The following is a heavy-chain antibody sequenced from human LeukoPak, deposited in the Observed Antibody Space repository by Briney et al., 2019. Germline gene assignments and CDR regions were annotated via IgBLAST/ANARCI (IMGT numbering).Heavy chain of an antibody. CDR3: TRDMRGAAAADDAFDI. Sequence: GASVKVSCKASGYTFGSCDINWVRQATGQGLEWIGWMNPNSGDTGYAQNFQGRVTFTRDTSISTAYMELSSLRSEDTAVYYCTRDMRGAAAADDAFDIWGQGTMVTVSS. CDR2: MNPNSGDT. V-gene: IGHV1-8*01. CDR1: GYTFGSCD. J-gene: IGHJ3*02. D-gene: IGHD6-13*01.